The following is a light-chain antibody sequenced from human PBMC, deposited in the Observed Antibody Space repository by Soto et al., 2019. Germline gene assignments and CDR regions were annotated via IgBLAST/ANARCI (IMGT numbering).Light chain of an antibody. Sequence: DIQMTQSPSSLSASVGDRVTITCRASQSISSYLNWYQQKPGKAPKLLIYAASSLQSGVPSRFSGSVSGTDVTLTISSLQPEDFATYYCQQSYSTPVYTFGQGTKLEIK. V-gene: IGKV1-39*01. CDR1: QSISSY. CDR3: QQSYSTPVYT. CDR2: AAS. J-gene: IGKJ2*01.